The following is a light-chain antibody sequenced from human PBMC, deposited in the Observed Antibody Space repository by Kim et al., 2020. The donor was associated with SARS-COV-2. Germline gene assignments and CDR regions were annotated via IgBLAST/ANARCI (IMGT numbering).Light chain of an antibody. J-gene: IGKJ1*01. CDR2: GAS. CDR3: LQYGASWT. Sequence: DIVVTQSPATLSLSPGERATLFCRASQSVRRNYVAWYQQKLGQAPRLLIHGASVRAAGIPPRFSGSGSGTDFSLTITRLESEDFAVYYCLQYGASWTFGQGTKVDIK. V-gene: IGKV3-20*01. CDR1: QSVRRNY.